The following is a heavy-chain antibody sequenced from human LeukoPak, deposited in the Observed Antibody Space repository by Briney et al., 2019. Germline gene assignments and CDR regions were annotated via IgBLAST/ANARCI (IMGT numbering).Heavy chain of an antibody. CDR2: ISIDGSTT. Sequence: PGGSLRLSCAASGFTFSSYWMHWVRQAPGKGRVWVSRISIDGSTTNYADSVKGRFTISRDNAKNTLYLQMNSLRVEDTAVYYCARSAKSLYGDYVWGQGTLVTVSS. CDR1: GFTFSSYW. D-gene: IGHD4-17*01. CDR3: ARSAKSLYGDYV. V-gene: IGHV3-74*01. J-gene: IGHJ4*02.